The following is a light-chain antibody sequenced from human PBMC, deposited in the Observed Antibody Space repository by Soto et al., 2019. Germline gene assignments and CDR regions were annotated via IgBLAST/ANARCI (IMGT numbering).Light chain of an antibody. CDR2: GAS. CDR1: QSVAYTY. V-gene: IGKV3-20*01. J-gene: IGKJ1*01. CDR3: QQYGSSGT. Sequence: EIVLTQSPGTLSLSPGEIATLSCRASQSVAYTYLAWFQQKPGQAPRLLIYGASNRATGIPDRFSGSGSGTDFTLTIRRLEPEDFAVYYCQQYGSSGTFGQGTRVDI.